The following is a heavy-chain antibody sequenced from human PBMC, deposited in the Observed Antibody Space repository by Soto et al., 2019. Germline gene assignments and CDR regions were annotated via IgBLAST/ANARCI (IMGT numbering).Heavy chain of an antibody. CDR2: MNPNSGNT. CDR1: GYTFTSYD. CDR3: ARVGTRYYDFWRTSFYYYGMDV. J-gene: IGHJ6*02. V-gene: IGHV1-8*01. Sequence: ASVKVSCKASGYTFTSYDINWVRQATGQGLEWMGWMNPNSGNTGYAQKFQGRVTMTRNTSISTAYMELSSLRSEDTAVYYCARVGTRYYDFWRTSFYYYGMDVWGQGTTVAVSS. D-gene: IGHD3-3*01.